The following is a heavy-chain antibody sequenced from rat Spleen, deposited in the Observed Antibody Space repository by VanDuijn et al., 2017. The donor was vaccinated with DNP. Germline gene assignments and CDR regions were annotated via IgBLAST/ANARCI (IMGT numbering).Heavy chain of an antibody. Sequence: EVQLVESGGGLVQPGRSLKLSCAASGFTFSNYDMAWVRQAPTKGLEWVASISYEGSSTYYGDSVKGRFTISRDNAKSTLYLQMDSLRSDDTATYYCARGADGFDYWGQGLMVTVSS. D-gene: IGHD1-6*01. CDR2: ISYEGSST. CDR1: GFTFSNYD. CDR3: ARGADGFDY. V-gene: IGHV5-22*01. J-gene: IGHJ2*01.